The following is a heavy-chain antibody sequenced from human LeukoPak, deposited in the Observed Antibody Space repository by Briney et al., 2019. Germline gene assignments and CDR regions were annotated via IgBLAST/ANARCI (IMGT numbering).Heavy chain of an antibody. V-gene: IGHV3-30*04. CDR1: GFTFSSYA. CDR2: ISYDGSNK. CDR3: ARFRRYGGNSHLDY. J-gene: IGHJ4*02. D-gene: IGHD4-23*01. Sequence: GGSLRLSCAASGFTFSSYAMHWVRQAPAKGLEWVAVISYDGSNKYYADSVKGRFTISRDNAKNTLYLQMNSLRAEDTAVYYCARFRRYGGNSHLDYWGQGTLVTVSS.